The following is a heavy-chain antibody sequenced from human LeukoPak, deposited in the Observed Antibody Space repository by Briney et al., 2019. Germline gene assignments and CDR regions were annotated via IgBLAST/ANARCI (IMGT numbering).Heavy chain of an antibody. V-gene: IGHV3-21*06. J-gene: IGHJ4*02. CDR1: GFTFETYS. Sequence: GGSLRLSCAASGFTFETYSMNWIRQAPGKGLQWVASISGGSAYIYYPDAMRGRFTISRDNAKNSVFLQVNNLRGDDTAVYYCARSTGQGGPYYFDSWGQGTLVIVAS. CDR2: ISGGSAYI. CDR3: ARSTGQGGPYYFDS. D-gene: IGHD1-1*01.